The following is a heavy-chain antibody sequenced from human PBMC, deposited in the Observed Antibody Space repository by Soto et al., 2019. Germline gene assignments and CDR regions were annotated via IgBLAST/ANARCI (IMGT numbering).Heavy chain of an antibody. D-gene: IGHD1-1*01. J-gene: IGHJ4*02. CDR2: MNPNTGNS. V-gene: IGHV1-8*02. Sequence: ASVKVSCKASGYTFTGYYMHWVQQATGQGLEWMGWMNPNTGNSGYAQKFQGRVTMTSDTSISTAHMELSSLRSEDTAVYYGARRAETNGWNGFGADKYYFDFWGQGTLVTVSS. CDR1: GYTFTGYY. CDR3: ARRAETNGWNGFGADKYYFDF.